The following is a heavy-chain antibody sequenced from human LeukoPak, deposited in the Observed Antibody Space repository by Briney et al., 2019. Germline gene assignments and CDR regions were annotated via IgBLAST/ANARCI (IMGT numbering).Heavy chain of an antibody. V-gene: IGHV1-2*02. CDR3: AREFRVVMTAFLDY. CDR1: GYTFSDNY. Sequence: ASVKVSCKASGYTFSDNYIHWVRQAPGQGLEWVGWIKPNTGATHYSKRFQGGVTMTRDTSVSTAYMELTSLRSDDTAVYFCAREFRVVMTAFLDYWGQGTLVIVSS. CDR2: IKPNTGAT. J-gene: IGHJ4*02. D-gene: IGHD2-21*02.